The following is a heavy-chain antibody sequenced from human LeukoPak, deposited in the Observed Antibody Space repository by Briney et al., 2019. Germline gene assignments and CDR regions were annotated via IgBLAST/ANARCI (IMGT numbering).Heavy chain of an antibody. Sequence: ASVKVSCKASGYTFTSYDINWMRQAAGQGLEWMGWMNPNSGNTGYAQKFQGRVTMTRNTSISTAYMELSSLRSEDTAVYYCARVMRVRGVIIGYWGQGTLVTVSS. V-gene: IGHV1-8*01. CDR3: ARVMRVRGVIIGY. CDR1: GYTFTSYD. D-gene: IGHD3-10*01. J-gene: IGHJ4*02. CDR2: MNPNSGNT.